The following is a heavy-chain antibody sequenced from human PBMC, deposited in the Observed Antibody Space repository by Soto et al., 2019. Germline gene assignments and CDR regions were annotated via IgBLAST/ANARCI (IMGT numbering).Heavy chain of an antibody. CDR3: AKDQYPGLELLVGYFDY. CDR1: GFTFSSYG. CDR2: IPYDGSNK. Sequence: PGGSLRLSCAASGFTFSSYGMHWVRQAPGKGLEWVAVIPYDGSNKYYADSVKGRFTISRDNSKNTLYLQMNSLRAEDTAVYYCAKDQYPGLELLVGYFDYWGQGTLVTVSS. D-gene: IGHD1-26*01. J-gene: IGHJ4*02. V-gene: IGHV3-30*18.